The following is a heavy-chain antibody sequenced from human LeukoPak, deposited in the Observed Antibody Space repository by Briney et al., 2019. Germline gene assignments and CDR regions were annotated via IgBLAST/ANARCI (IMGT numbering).Heavy chain of an antibody. V-gene: IGHV3-74*01. Sequence: GGSLRLSCAASGFTFSSYWMHWVRQAPGKGLVWVSRINSDGSSTSYADSVKGRFTISRDNAKNTLYLQMNSLRVEDTAVYYCARSPRYTGYSNYYYYGMDVWGQGTTVTVSS. D-gene: IGHD5-18*01. CDR3: ARSPRYTGYSNYYYYGMDV. CDR1: GFTFSSYW. CDR2: INSDGSST. J-gene: IGHJ6*02.